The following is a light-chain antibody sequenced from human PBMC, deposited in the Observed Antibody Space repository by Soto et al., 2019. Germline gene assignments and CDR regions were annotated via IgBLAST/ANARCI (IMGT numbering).Light chain of an antibody. Sequence: QSALTQHPSASGSPGQSVTISCTGTSSDVGGYNYVSWYQQHPGKAPKLMIYEVSKRPSGVPDRFSGSKSGNTASLTVSGLQAEDEADYYCSPYAGSNNYVFGTGTKVTVL. J-gene: IGLJ1*01. V-gene: IGLV2-8*01. CDR1: SSDVGGYNY. CDR2: EVS. CDR3: SPYAGSNNYV.